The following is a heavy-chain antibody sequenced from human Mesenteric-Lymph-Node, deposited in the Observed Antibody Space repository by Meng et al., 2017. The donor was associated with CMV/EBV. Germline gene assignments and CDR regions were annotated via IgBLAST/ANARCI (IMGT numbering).Heavy chain of an antibody. Sequence: GESLKISCKGSGYSFTSYWIGWVRQMPGKGLEWMGIIYPGDSDTRYSPSFQGQVTISADKSISTAFLQWNSLKASDTAMYYCARLVDTAMVTGDAFDIWGQGTMVTVSS. CDR3: ARLVDTAMVTGDAFDI. D-gene: IGHD5-18*01. CDR1: GYSFTSYW. CDR2: IYPGDSDT. V-gene: IGHV5-51*01. J-gene: IGHJ3*02.